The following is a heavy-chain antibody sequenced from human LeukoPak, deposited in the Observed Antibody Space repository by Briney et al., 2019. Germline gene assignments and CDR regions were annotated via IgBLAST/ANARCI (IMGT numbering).Heavy chain of an antibody. J-gene: IGHJ3*02. Sequence: PSETLSLTCTVSGGSISSYYWSWIRQPPGKGLEWIGRIYTSGSTNYNPSLKSRVTMSVDTSKNQSSLKLSSVTAADTAVYYCARVGPHWDRDAFDIWGQGTMVTVSS. V-gene: IGHV4-4*07. CDR1: GGSISSYY. CDR2: IYTSGST. D-gene: IGHD7-27*01. CDR3: ARVGPHWDRDAFDI.